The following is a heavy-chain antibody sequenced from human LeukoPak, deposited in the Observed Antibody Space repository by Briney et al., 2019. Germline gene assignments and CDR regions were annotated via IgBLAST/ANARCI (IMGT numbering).Heavy chain of an antibody. CDR1: GFTFSRYG. CDR3: ANDGAQHTWYYYFYMNV. V-gene: IGHV3-33*06. CDR2: IWYDGSNK. Sequence: VGSLRLSCAASGFTFSRYGIHWVRQAPGKGQEWVAVIWYDGSNKYYADSVKGRFTISRDNSKNTLYLQMNSLRAEDTAVYNGANDGAQHTWYYYFYMNVRRKVTTVTVTS. J-gene: IGHJ6*03. D-gene: IGHD6-13*01.